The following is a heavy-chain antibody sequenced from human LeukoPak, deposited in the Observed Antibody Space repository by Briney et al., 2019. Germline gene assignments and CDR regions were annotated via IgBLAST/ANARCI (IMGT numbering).Heavy chain of an antibody. V-gene: IGHV4-59*01. CDR1: GGSISSYY. D-gene: IGHD3-9*01. Sequence: PSETLSLTCTVSGGSISSYYSSWIRQPPGKGLEWIGYIYYTGSTNYNPSLKSRVTISVDTSKNQFSLKLSSVTAADTAVYYCATLTGYSSESWFDPWGQGILVTVSS. CDR2: IYYTGST. J-gene: IGHJ5*02. CDR3: ATLTGYSSESWFDP.